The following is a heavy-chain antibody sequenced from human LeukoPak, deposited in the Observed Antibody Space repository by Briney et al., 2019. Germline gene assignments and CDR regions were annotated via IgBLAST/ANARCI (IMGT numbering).Heavy chain of an antibody. Sequence: PSGTLSLTCTVSGGSISSGGYYWSWIRQHPGKGLEWIGYIYYSEIYYNPSLTSRVTISEDTSKNQFSLRLNSVTAADTAMYYCASAGRYYYGMDVWGQGTTVTVSS. CDR2: IYYSEI. V-gene: IGHV4-31*03. CDR3: ASAGRYYYGMDV. CDR1: GGSISSGGYY. D-gene: IGHD3-10*01. J-gene: IGHJ6*02.